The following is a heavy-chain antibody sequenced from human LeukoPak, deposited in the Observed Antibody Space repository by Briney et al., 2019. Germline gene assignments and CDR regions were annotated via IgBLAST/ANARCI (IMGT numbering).Heavy chain of an antibody. CDR1: GGSLSYYY. V-gene: IGHV4-34*01. CDR3: ARGGFYCGDDCYVDY. D-gene: IGHD2-21*02. Sequence: PSETLSLTCAVYGGSLSYYYWSWIRQPQEKGLEWIGEINRSGSTNYNPSLKSRVSISVDTSKNQFSLKLSSVTAADTAVYYCARGGFYCGDDCYVDYWGQGTLVTVSS. CDR2: INRSGST. J-gene: IGHJ4*02.